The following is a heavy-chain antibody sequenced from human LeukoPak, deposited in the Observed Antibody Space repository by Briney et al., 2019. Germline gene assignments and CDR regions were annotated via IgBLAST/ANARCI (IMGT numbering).Heavy chain of an antibody. D-gene: IGHD2-2*01. Sequence: GGSLRLSCAASGFAFNTYAMNWVRQAPGRGLEWVSVISGGGDSTHYADSVKGRFTISRDNSKNTLYLQMNGLRAEDTAVYYCTKAGCTGTSCYSNYRGKGTLVTVSS. CDR3: TKAGCTGTSCYSNY. V-gene: IGHV3-23*01. CDR2: ISGGGDST. CDR1: GFAFNTYA. J-gene: IGHJ4*02.